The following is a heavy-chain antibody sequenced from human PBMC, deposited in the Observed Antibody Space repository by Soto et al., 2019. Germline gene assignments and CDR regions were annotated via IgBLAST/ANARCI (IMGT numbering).Heavy chain of an antibody. D-gene: IGHD2-15*01. Sequence: LRLSCAASGYSFSNSNMHWVRQAPGRGLDWVAGIYFDGGNKYYADAVKGRFTTSRDNTKDTLYLQMNSLRAEDTALYYCARERDRILPPVDHWGQGALVTVSS. CDR2: IYFDGGNK. CDR3: ARERDRILPPVDH. V-gene: IGHV3-33*01. CDR1: GYSFSNSN. J-gene: IGHJ4*02.